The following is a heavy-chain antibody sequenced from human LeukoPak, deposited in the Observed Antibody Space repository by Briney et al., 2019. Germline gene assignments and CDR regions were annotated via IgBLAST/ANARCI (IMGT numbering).Heavy chain of an antibody. J-gene: IGHJ4*02. D-gene: IGHD3-22*01. CDR2: IYGGGST. V-gene: IGHV3-53*01. CDR1: GLSVSSNF. CDR3: AREGSYDSSGYKNFDY. Sequence: GGSLRLSCAATGLSVSSNFMSWVRQAPGKGLEWVSVIYGGGSTYYADSVKGRFTISRDTAKNSLYLQMNSLRAEGTAVYYCAREGSYDSSGYKNFDYWGQGTLVTVSS.